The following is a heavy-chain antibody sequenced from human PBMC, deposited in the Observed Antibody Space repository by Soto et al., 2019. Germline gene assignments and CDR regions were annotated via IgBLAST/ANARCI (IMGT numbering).Heavy chain of an antibody. D-gene: IGHD2-2*01. CDR1: GFAFTNAW. CDR3: AAGTGRTDFDY. Sequence: GGSLRLSCAASGFAFTNAWMNWVRQAPGKGLEWVGRIMSKTHGGTTDYAAPVKDRFIVSRGDSKNTLYLQMNSLRTEDAAVYYCAAGTGRTDFDYWGRGTLVTVSS. V-gene: IGHV3-15*01. J-gene: IGHJ4*02. CDR2: IMSKTHGGTT.